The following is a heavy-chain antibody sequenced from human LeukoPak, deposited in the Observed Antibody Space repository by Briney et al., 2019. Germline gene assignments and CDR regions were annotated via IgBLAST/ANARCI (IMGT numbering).Heavy chain of an antibody. CDR2: IKQDGSEK. V-gene: IGHV3-7*01. CDR3: ARGGSRYYYDSSGYWFDY. J-gene: IGHJ4*02. CDR1: GFTFSSYW. Sequence: PGGSLRLSCAASGFTFSSYWVSWVRQAPGKGLEWVANIKQDGSEKYYVDSVKGRFTISRDNAKNSLYLQMNSLRAEDTAVYYCARGGSRYYYDSSGYWFDYWGQGTLVTVSS. D-gene: IGHD3-22*01.